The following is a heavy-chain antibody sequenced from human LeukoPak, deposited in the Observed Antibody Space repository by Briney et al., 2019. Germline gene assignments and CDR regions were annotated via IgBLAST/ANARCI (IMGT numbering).Heavy chain of an antibody. J-gene: IGHJ4*02. CDR2: IRYDGSNK. D-gene: IGHD6-19*01. CDR3: VQDNVGSGWPFDY. CDR1: GFTFSRYG. V-gene: IGHV3-30*02. Sequence: GGSLRLSCAASGFTFSRYGMHWVRQAPGKGLEWVAFIRYDGSNKDSADSVKGRFTISRDNFKNTLFLEMNSLRAEDTAVYYCVQDNVGSGWPFDYWGQGTLVTVSS.